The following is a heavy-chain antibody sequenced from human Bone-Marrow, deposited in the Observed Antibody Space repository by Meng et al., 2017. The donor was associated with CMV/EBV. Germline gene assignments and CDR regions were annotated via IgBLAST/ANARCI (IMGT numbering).Heavy chain of an antibody. CDR1: GFTFSSYA. D-gene: IGHD3-16*01. Sequence: GESLKISCAASGFTFSSYAMSWVRQAPGKGLEWVSAISGSGGSTYYADSVKGRFTISRDNSKNTLYLQMNCLRAEDTAVYYCERDWGKTWGQGTLVTVSS. CDR3: ERDWGKT. J-gene: IGHJ5*02. V-gene: IGHV3-23*01. CDR2: ISGSGGST.